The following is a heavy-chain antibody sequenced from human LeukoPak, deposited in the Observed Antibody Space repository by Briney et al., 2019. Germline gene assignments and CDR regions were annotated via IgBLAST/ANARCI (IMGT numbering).Heavy chain of an antibody. V-gene: IGHV4-39*01. CDR2: IYYSGST. Sequence: SETLSLTCTVSGGSISSSSYYWGWVRQPPGKGLEWVGSIYYSGSTYDNPSLKRRVTISVDTSKNQFSLKLSSVTAADTAVYYCARHTAPLWFGELFEANYFDYWGQGTLVTVSS. CDR1: GGSISSSSYY. J-gene: IGHJ4*02. D-gene: IGHD3-10*01. CDR3: ARHTAPLWFGELFEANYFDY.